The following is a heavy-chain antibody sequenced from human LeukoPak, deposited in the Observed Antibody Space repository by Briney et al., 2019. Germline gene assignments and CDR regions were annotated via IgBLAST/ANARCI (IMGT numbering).Heavy chain of an antibody. J-gene: IGHJ4*02. V-gene: IGHV4-59*01. CDR3: ARDSATVTTRHFDY. CDR2: VYYTGST. CDR1: GGSINNYY. D-gene: IGHD4-17*01. Sequence: SETLSLTCTVSGGSINNYYWTWLRQPPGKGLECIGYVYYTGSTYYNPSLRSRVTISVDSSKNQFSLKLNSVTAADTAVYYCARDSATVTTRHFDYWGQGTLVTVSS.